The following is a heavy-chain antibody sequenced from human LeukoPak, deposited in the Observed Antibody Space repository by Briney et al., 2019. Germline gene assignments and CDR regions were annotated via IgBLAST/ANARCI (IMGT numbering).Heavy chain of an antibody. V-gene: IGHV5-10-1*01. CDR1: GYSFTSYW. J-gene: IGHJ4*02. D-gene: IGHD1-1*01. Sequence: GESLKISCKGSGYSFTSYWIGWVRQMPVKGLEWMGRINPSDSYTDYRPSSQGRVTISIDKSIGTAYLQWKSLKASDTAMYYCARHVQYKWPIDYWGQGTLVTVSS. CDR2: INPSDSYT. CDR3: ARHVQYKWPIDY.